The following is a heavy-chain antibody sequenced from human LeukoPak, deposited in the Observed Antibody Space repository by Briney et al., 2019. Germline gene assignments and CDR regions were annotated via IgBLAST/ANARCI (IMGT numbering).Heavy chain of an antibody. CDR1: GGSISSSSYY. CDR2: IYYSGST. D-gene: IGHD6-19*01. Sequence: PSETLSLTCTVSGGSISSSSYYWGWIRQPPGKGLEWIGSIYYSGSTYYNPSLKSRVTISVDTSKNQFSLKLSSVTAADTAVYYCARESGYSGGPFDYWGQGTLVTVSS. V-gene: IGHV4-39*02. J-gene: IGHJ4*02. CDR3: ARESGYSGGPFDY.